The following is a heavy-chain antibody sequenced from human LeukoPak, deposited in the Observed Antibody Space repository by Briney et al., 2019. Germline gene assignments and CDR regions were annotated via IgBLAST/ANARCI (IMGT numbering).Heavy chain of an antibody. D-gene: IGHD6-13*01. CDR3: ARDSSSWQY. V-gene: IGHV3-48*02. CDR1: GFTFSDYS. J-gene: IGHJ4*02. Sequence: GGSLRLSCAASGFTFSDYSMNWGRQAPGKGLEWVSYISSSGTPIYYAAYVKGRFTISRDNAKNSLYLQMNSLRDEDTAVYYCARDSSSWQYWGQGTLVTVSS. CDR2: ISSSGTPI.